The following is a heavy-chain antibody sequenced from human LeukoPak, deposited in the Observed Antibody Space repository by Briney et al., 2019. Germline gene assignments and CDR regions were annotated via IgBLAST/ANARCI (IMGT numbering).Heavy chain of an antibody. CDR2: IYYSGST. V-gene: IGHV4-59*01. J-gene: IGHJ4*02. Sequence: PSENLSLTCTVSGGSISSYYWSWIRQPPGKGLEWIGYIYYSGSTNYNPSLKSRVTISVDTSKNQFSLKLSSVTAADTAVYYCARVDIVATMGFDYWGQGTLVTVSS. D-gene: IGHD5-12*01. CDR1: GGSISSYY. CDR3: ARVDIVATMGFDY.